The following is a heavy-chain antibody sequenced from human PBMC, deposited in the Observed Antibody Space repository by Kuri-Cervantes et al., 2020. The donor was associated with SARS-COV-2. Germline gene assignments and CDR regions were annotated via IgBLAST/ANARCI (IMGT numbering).Heavy chain of an antibody. CDR3: ARDPGGGIAARSVIGWYFDL. CDR2: INHSGST. V-gene: IGHV4-34*01. D-gene: IGHD6-6*01. Sequence: SETLSLTCAVYGGSFSGYYWSWIRQPPGKGLEWIGEINHSGSTNYNPSLKSRVTISVDTSKNQFSLKLSSVTAADTAVYYCARDPGGGIAARSVIGWYFDLWGRGTLVTVSS. CDR1: GGSFSGYY. J-gene: IGHJ2*01.